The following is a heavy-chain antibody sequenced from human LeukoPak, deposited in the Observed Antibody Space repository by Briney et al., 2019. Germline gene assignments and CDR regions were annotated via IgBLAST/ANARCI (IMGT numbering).Heavy chain of an antibody. CDR2: INHSGST. CDR1: GGSFSGYY. Sequence: SETLSLTCAVYGGSFSGYYWSWIRQPPGKGLEWIGKINHSGSTNYNPSLKSRVTISVDTSKNQFSLKLSSVTAADTAVYYCARASPYLGYCSSTSCPLYYYYYYYMDVWGKGTTVTVSS. V-gene: IGHV4-34*01. CDR3: ARASPYLGYCSSTSCPLYYYYYYYMDV. D-gene: IGHD2-2*01. J-gene: IGHJ6*03.